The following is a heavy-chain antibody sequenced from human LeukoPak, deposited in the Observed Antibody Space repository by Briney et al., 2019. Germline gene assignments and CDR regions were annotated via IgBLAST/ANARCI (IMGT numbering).Heavy chain of an antibody. Sequence: PSETLSLTCAVSGGSISSGGYSWSWIRQPPGKGLEWIGYIYYSGSTYYNPSLKSRVTISVDTSKNQFSLKLSSVTAADTAVYYCARDRGSYWFDPWGQGTLVTVSS. V-gene: IGHV4-30-4*07. J-gene: IGHJ5*02. CDR2: IYYSGST. CDR1: GGSISSGGYS. CDR3: ARDRGSYWFDP. D-gene: IGHD1-26*01.